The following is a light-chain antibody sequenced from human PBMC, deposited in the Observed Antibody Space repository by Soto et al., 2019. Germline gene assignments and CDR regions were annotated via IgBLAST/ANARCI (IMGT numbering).Light chain of an antibody. CDR2: WAS. CDR3: QQYFDNSIT. Sequence: DIVMTQAPESLAVSLGERATINCKSSQSLFYASINKNYLAWYQQKPGQPPKLLIYWASIRGSGVPDRFSGSGSGTDFTLTISSPQAEDVAVYYCQQYFDNSITFGQGTRLEIK. V-gene: IGKV4-1*01. CDR1: QSLFYASINKNY. J-gene: IGKJ5*01.